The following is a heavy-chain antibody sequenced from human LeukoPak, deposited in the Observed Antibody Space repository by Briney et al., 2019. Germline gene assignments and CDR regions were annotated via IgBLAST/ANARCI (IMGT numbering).Heavy chain of an antibody. CDR2: IYYGGTT. J-gene: IGHJ1*01. CDR3: ARVLGIEVQLPIQH. V-gene: IGHV4-31*03. Sequence: PSETLSLTCTVSGGSISSGGFYWNWIRQHPEKGLEYIGYIYYGGTTYYNPSLKSRATISIDTSKNQFSLRLTSVTAADTAVYYCARVLGIEVQLPIQHWGQGTLVTVSS. CDR1: GGSISSGGFY. D-gene: IGHD6-19*01.